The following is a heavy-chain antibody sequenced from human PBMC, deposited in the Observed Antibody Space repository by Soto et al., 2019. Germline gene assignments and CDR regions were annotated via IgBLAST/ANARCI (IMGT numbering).Heavy chain of an antibody. J-gene: IGHJ6*02. CDR2: IYYSWST. V-gene: IGHV4-31*03. CDR1: VGSISSGGYY. Sequence: PSETLSLTCTVSVGSISSGGYYLSWIRQHPGKGLEWIGYIYYSWSTYYNPSLKSRVTISLDTSKNQFSLKLSSVTAADTAVYYFARASPPGYSYYYGTDVWGQGTKVTVSS. D-gene: IGHD4-4*01. CDR3: ARASPPGYSYYYGTDV.